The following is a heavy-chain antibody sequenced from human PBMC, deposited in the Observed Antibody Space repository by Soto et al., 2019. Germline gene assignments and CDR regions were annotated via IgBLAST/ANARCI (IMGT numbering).Heavy chain of an antibody. CDR2: IYYSGST. CDR1: GGSVSSGSYY. J-gene: IGHJ6*02. V-gene: IGHV4-61*01. CDR3: ARGIEGWYQGRYYYGMDV. Sequence: QVQLQESGPGLVKPSETLSLTCTVSGGSVSSGSYYWSWIRQPPGKGLEWIGYIYYSGSTHYNPSLKSRVTISVDTAKKPFSLKLSSVTAADTAVYYCARGIEGWYQGRYYYGMDVWGQGTTVTVSS. D-gene: IGHD6-19*01.